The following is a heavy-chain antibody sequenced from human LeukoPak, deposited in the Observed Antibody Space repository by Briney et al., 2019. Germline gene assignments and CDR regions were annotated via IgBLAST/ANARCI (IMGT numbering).Heavy chain of an antibody. CDR3: ARDIRISIWYYYDSSGQGAFDI. V-gene: IGHV4-39*07. J-gene: IGHJ3*02. CDR1: GGSISSSSYY. D-gene: IGHD3-22*01. Sequence: SETLSLTCTVSGGSISSSSYYWGWIRQPPGKGLEWIGSIYYSGSTYYNPSLKSRVTISVDTSKNQFSLKLSSVTAADTAVYYCARDIRISIWYYYDSSGQGAFDIWGQGTMVTVSS. CDR2: IYYSGST.